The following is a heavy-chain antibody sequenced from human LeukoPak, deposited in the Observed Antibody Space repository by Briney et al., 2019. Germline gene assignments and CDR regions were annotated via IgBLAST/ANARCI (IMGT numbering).Heavy chain of an antibody. CDR3: ARRMGYCSGGSCLNWFDP. Sequence: GESLKISCKGSGYSFTSYWISWARQMPGKGLEWMGRIDPSDSYTNYSPSFQGHVTISADKSISTAYLQWSSLKASDTAMYYCARRMGYCSGGSCLNWFDPWGQGTLVTVSS. CDR1: GYSFTSYW. V-gene: IGHV5-10-1*01. CDR2: IDPSDSYT. D-gene: IGHD2-15*01. J-gene: IGHJ5*02.